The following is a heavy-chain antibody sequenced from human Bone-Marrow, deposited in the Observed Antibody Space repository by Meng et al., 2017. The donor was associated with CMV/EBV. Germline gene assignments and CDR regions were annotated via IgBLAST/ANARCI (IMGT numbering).Heavy chain of an antibody. V-gene: IGHV3-7*01. D-gene: IGHD2-2*01. Sequence: GESLKISCAASGFTFSSYWMSWVRQAPGKGLEWVANIKQDGSEKYYVDSVKGRFTISRDNAKNSLYLQMNSLRAEDTAVYYCAKDVLVVPAAIHYWGQGTLVTVSS. CDR2: IKQDGSEK. CDR1: GFTFSSYW. J-gene: IGHJ4*02. CDR3: AKDVLVVPAAIHY.